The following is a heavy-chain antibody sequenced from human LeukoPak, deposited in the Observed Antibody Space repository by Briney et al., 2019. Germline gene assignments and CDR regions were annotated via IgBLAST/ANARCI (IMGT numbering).Heavy chain of an antibody. CDR3: ARAFLSDGGATD. CDR1: GYRFTSYW. CDR2: IYPGDSET. J-gene: IGHJ4*02. Sequence: GESLKISCKGSGYRFTSYWIGWVRQMPGKGLEWMGVIYPGDSETRYNPSFQGQVTMSADKSISTAYLQWSSLKASDTAMYYCARAFLSDGGATDWGQGTLVTVSS. D-gene: IGHD1-26*01. V-gene: IGHV5-51*01.